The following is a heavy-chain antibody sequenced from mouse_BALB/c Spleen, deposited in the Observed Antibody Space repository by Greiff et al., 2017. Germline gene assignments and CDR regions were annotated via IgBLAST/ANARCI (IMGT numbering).Heavy chain of an antibody. Sequence: VQLQQSGPELVRPGVSVKISCKGSSYTFTDYAMHWVKQSHAKSLEWIGVISTYYGNTNYNQKFKGKATMTVDKSSSTAYMELARLTSEDSAVYYCARGGEPYYAMDYWGQGTSVTVSS. CDR2: ISTYYGNT. J-gene: IGHJ4*01. CDR1: SYTFTDYA. V-gene: IGHV1-67*01. D-gene: IGHD1-1*02. CDR3: ARGGEPYYAMDY.